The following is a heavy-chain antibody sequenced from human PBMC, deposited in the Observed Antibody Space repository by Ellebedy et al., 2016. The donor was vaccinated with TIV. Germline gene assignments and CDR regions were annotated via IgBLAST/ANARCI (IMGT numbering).Heavy chain of an antibody. CDR1: GFSFRDFG. J-gene: IGHJ3*02. V-gene: IGHV3-30*02. CDR3: AKEKTSKWFTHDAFDM. Sequence: PGGSLRLSCPTSGFSFRDFGMHGVRQAPGKGLEWVAFIRFDGRDKYSADYVKGRFTISRDNSKDTLYLQMNSLRAEDTAVYYCAKEKTSKWFTHDAFDMWGQGTLVTVSS. CDR2: IRFDGRDK. D-gene: IGHD3-10*01.